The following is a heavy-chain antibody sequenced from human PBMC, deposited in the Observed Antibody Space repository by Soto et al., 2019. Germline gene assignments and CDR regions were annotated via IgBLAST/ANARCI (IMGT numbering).Heavy chain of an antibody. CDR3: ARWVEVSLDYFDS. CDR1: GAYMRNDYYY. J-gene: IGHJ4*02. Sequence: QVQLQESGPGLVKPSQTLSLTCAVSGAYMRNDYYYWSWVRQKPGKDLEWIGHMHHSGRTHYNPSLKRRVAXSXDXXKTQFSLYLNSVTAADTAVYYCARWVEVSLDYFDSWGQGTPVTVSS. CDR2: MHHSGRT. D-gene: IGHD2-15*01. V-gene: IGHV4-31*11.